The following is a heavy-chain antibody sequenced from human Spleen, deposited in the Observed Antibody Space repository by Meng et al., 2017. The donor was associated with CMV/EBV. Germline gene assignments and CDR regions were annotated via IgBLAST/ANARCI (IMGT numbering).Heavy chain of an antibody. D-gene: IGHD2-2*01. J-gene: IGHJ4*02. CDR2: ISSSSTI. CDR3: ARDPDIVVVPAALDY. V-gene: IGHV3-69-1*02. Sequence: GGSLRLSCAASGFTFSDYYMNWVRQAPGKGLEWVSSISSSSTIFYADSVKGRFTISRDNAKNSLYLQMNSLRAEDTAIYYCARDPDIVVVPAALDYCGQGTLVTVSS. CDR1: GFTFSDYY.